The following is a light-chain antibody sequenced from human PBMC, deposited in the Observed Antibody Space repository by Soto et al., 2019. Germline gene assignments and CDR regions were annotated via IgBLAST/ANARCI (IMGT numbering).Light chain of an antibody. CDR3: MIWHSSAWV. Sequence: QLVLTQPSSLSASPGTSASLTCTLRSGINVATYNIYWFHQKPGSPPQYLLRYKSDSDKQQGSGVPSRFSGSKAASANAGILLISGLQSEDEADYYCMIWHSSAWVFGGGTKVTVL. V-gene: IGLV5-45*03. CDR1: SGINVATYN. CDR2: YKSDSDK. J-gene: IGLJ2*01.